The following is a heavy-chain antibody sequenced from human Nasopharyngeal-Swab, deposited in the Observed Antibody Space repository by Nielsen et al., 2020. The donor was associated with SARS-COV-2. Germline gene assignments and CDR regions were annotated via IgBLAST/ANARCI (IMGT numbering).Heavy chain of an antibody. V-gene: IGHV3-30*03. CDR2: ISYEGSKK. D-gene: IGHD1-26*01. CDR1: GFTFNNYG. J-gene: IGHJ4*02. Sequence: GESLKISCEASGFTFNNYGMHWVRQAPGKGLEWVAVISYEGSKKYYADFVKGRFTISRDSFKNTLYLQMNSLRAEDTAVYYCARPNSGSYYAHFDYWGQGTLVTVSS. CDR3: ARPNSGSYYAHFDY.